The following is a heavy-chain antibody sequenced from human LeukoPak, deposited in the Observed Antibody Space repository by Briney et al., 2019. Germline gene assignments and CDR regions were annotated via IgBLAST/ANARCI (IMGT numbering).Heavy chain of an antibody. CDR3: AKWELYSGFCYIDY. D-gene: IGHD1-26*01. CDR1: GFTFSSYA. J-gene: IGHJ4*02. CDR2: IKPDGSLI. V-gene: IGHV3-7*01. Sequence: PGGSLRLSCAASGFTFSSYAMTWVRQGPGKGLEWVANIKPDGSLIYYVDSVKGRFTISRDNAKNSLYLQMNSLRAEDTAVYYCAKWELYSGFCYIDYWGQGTLATVSS.